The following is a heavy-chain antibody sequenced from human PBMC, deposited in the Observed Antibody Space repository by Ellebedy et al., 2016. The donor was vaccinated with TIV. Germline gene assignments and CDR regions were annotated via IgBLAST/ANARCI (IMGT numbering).Heavy chain of an antibody. V-gene: IGHV5-10-1*01. Sequence: GESLKISXKGSGYSFTSYWISWVRQMPGKGLEWMGRIDPSDSYTNYSPSFQGHVTISADKSISTAYLQWSSLKASDTAMYYCARREVAHSSSWYRPRVYYYGMDVWGQGTTVTVSS. D-gene: IGHD6-13*01. CDR1: GYSFTSYW. J-gene: IGHJ6*02. CDR3: ARREVAHSSSWYRPRVYYYGMDV. CDR2: IDPSDSYT.